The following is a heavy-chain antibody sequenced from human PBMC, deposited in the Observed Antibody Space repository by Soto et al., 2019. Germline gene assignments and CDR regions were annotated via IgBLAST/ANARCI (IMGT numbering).Heavy chain of an antibody. CDR2: INHSGST. CDR1: GGSFSGYS. CDR3: SYVTTSSGWTLGLVHSA. J-gene: IGHJ5*02. Sequence: QVQLQQWGAGLLKPSETLSLTCAVYGGSFSGYSWNWIRQPPGKGLEWIGGINHSGSTNYNPSLHCRVTISADTSKKQFSLKLRSVTAPNTAVYYCSYVTTSSGWTLGLVHSAWGQGTLVTVFS. V-gene: IGHV4-34*01. D-gene: IGHD3-16*01.